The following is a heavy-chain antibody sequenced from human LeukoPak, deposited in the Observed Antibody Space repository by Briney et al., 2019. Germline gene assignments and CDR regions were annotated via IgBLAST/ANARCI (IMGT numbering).Heavy chain of an antibody. V-gene: IGHV1-8*01. CDR3: ARGAYSSSWYYYYYYGMDV. CDR1: GYTFTSYD. J-gene: IGHJ6*02. Sequence: GAPVKVSCKASGYTFTSYDINWVRQATGQGLEWMGWMNPNSGNTGYAQKFQGRVTMTRNTSISTAYMELSSLRSEDTAVYYCARGAYSSSWYYYYYYGMDVWGQGTTVTVSS. D-gene: IGHD6-13*01. CDR2: MNPNSGNT.